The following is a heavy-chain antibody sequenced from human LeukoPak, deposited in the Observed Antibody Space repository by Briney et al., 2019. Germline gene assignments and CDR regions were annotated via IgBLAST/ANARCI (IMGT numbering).Heavy chain of an antibody. D-gene: IGHD4-17*01. J-gene: IGHJ4*02. CDR1: GFTFSSYS. Sequence: GGSLRLSCAASGFTFSSYSMNWVRQAPGKGLEWVSSISSSSSYIYYADSVKGRFTISRDNAKNSLYLQMNSLRAEDTAVYYCARDINSDPTVIFDYWGQGTLVTVSS. CDR2: ISSSSSYI. CDR3: ARDINSDPTVIFDY. V-gene: IGHV3-21*01.